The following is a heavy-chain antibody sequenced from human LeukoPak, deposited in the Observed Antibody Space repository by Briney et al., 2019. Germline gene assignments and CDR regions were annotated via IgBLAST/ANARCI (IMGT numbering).Heavy chain of an antibody. CDR2: IYYSGST. CDR1: GGSFSSYY. J-gene: IGHJ4*02. D-gene: IGHD3-22*01. Sequence: SETLSLTCTVSGGSFSSYYWSWIRQPPGKGLEWLGYIYYSGSTNYNPSLKSRVTISVDTSKNQFSLKLSSVTAADTAVYYCAREGDYYDSSGYYGDYWGQGTLVTVSS. CDR3: AREGDYYDSSGYYGDY. V-gene: IGHV4-59*12.